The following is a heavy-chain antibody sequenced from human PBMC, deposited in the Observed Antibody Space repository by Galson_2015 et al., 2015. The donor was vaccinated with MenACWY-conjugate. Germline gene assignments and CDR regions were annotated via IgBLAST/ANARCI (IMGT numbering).Heavy chain of an antibody. CDR3: ARSYVPGSDRKNYYMDV. J-gene: IGHJ6*03. CDR1: GFTFSSYW. Sequence: SLRLSCAGSGFTFSSYWMHWVRQAPGKGLVWVSRVNSDGSGTGYADSVKGRFTISRDNAKNMLFLQMNSLKVEDTAVYYCARSYVPGSDRKNYYMDVWGRGTTVTVSS. D-gene: IGHD3-16*01. CDR2: VNSDGSGT. V-gene: IGHV3-74*01.